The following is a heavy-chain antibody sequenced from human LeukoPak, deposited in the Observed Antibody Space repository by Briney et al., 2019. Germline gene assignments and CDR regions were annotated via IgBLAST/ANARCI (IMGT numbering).Heavy chain of an antibody. D-gene: IGHD1-26*01. CDR1: GFTFSTYW. CDR2: IKQDGSQK. Sequence: GGSLGLSCAVSGFTFSTYWMSWVRQAPGKGLEWVANIKQDGSQKYYVHSVKGRFTISRDNAKNSLYLQMNSLRAEDTAVYYCAREKSGSNAAFDYWGQGTLVTVSS. J-gene: IGHJ4*02. V-gene: IGHV3-7*01. CDR3: AREKSGSNAAFDY.